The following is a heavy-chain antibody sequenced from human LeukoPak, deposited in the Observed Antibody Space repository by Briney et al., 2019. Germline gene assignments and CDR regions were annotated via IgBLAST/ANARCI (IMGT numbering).Heavy chain of an antibody. CDR2: IYTSGST. V-gene: IGHV4-4*07. Sequence: SETLSFTCTVSGGSISSYYWSWIRQPAGKGLEWIGRIYTSGSTNYNPSLKSRVTISVDTSKNQFSLKLSSVTAADTAVYYCARGPYNWNYYYYGMDVWGQGTTVTVSS. J-gene: IGHJ6*02. CDR3: ARGPYNWNYYYYGMDV. D-gene: IGHD5-24*01. CDR1: GGSISSYY.